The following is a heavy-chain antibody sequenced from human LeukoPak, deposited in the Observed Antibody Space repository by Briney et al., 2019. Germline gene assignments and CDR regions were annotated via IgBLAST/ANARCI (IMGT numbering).Heavy chain of an antibody. CDR2: IPILGIA. V-gene: IGHV1-69*04. CDR3: ARDYYDSSGYPCFDY. D-gene: IGHD3-22*01. J-gene: IGHJ4*02. Sequence: IPILGIANYAQKFQGRVTITADKSTSTAYMELSSLRSEDTAVYYCARDYYDSSGYPCFDYWGQGTLVTVSS.